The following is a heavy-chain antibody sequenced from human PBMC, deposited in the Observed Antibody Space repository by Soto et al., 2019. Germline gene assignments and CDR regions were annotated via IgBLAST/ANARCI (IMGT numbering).Heavy chain of an antibody. CDR1: GFTFSSYA. D-gene: IGHD6-19*01. V-gene: IGHV3-23*01. CDR2: ISGSGGST. Sequence: GGSLRLSCAASGFTFSSYAMSWVRQAPGKGLEWVSAISGSGGSTYYADSVKGRFTISRDNSKNTLYLQMNSLRAEDMAVYYCAKDLVVGSGWYYFDYWGQGTLVTVSS. J-gene: IGHJ4*02. CDR3: AKDLVVGSGWYYFDY.